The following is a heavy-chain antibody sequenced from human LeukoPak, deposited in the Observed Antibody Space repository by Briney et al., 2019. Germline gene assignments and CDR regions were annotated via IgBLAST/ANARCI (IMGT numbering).Heavy chain of an antibody. CDR2: INHSGST. CDR3: ARDRKSYVDIVARRSGGFDY. D-gene: IGHD5-12*01. CDR1: GGSFSGYY. Sequence: PSETLSLTCAVYGGSFSGYYWSWIRQPPGKGLEWIGEINHSGSTNYNPSLKSRVTISVDTSKNQFSLKLSSVTAADTAVYYCARDRKSYVDIVARRSGGFDYWGQGTLVTVSS. V-gene: IGHV4-34*01. J-gene: IGHJ4*02.